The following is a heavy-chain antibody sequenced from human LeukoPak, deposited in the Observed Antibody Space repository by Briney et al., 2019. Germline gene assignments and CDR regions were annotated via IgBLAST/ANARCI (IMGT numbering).Heavy chain of an antibody. J-gene: IGHJ4*02. Sequence: PGGSLSLFCAASGFTFSSYAMSWVRQAPGKGLEWVSSISGGGGVTYYADSVKGRFTISRDNSKNTVYLQMNSLRPEDTAVYYCAKEPRVATIEIFDYWGQGTLVTVSS. CDR1: GFTFSSYA. CDR2: ISGGGGVT. D-gene: IGHD5-12*01. CDR3: AKEPRVATIEIFDY. V-gene: IGHV3-23*01.